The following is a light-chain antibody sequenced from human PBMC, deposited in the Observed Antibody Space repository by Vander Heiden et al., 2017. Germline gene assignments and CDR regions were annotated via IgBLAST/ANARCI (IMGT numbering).Light chain of an antibody. J-gene: IGLJ3*02. CDR3: ATGGTAWV. CDR1: SWHSSYA. Sequence: HLLLTQSPSASAFLGASVNLPCTLSSWHSSYAIAWHPPQPEKVPRYLIQPNRPGSNSTADGLPDLSSGSTSGAARYLTISSLPTEDEADYYRATGGTAWVFGGGTKLKVL. CDR2: PNRPGSN. V-gene: IGLV4-69*01.